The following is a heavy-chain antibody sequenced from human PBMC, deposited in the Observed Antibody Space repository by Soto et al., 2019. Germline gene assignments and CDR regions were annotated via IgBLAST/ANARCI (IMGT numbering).Heavy chain of an antibody. CDR1: GYTSTSYD. Sequence: GASVKVSCKASGYTSTSYDINWVRQATGQGLEWMGWMNPNSGNTGYAQKFQGRVTMTRNTSISTAYMELSSLRSEDTAVYYCARGEYSSSSGNWFDPWGQGTLVTVSS. CDR2: MNPNSGNT. J-gene: IGHJ5*02. D-gene: IGHD6-6*01. CDR3: ARGEYSSSSGNWFDP. V-gene: IGHV1-8*01.